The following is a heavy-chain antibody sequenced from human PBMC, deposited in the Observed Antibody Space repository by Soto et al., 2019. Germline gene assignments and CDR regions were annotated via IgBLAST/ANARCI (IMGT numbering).Heavy chain of an antibody. CDR3: AKDMGDGYNFGGFDY. Sequence: SLRLSCASSVFTFDDYAMHCVRQSPGKCLEWVSGISWNSGSIGYADSVKGRFTISRDNAKNSLYLQMNSLRAEDTALYYCAKDMGDGYNFGGFDYWGQGTLVTVS. J-gene: IGHJ4*02. CDR2: ISWNSGSI. CDR1: VFTFDDYA. D-gene: IGHD5-12*01. V-gene: IGHV3-9*01.